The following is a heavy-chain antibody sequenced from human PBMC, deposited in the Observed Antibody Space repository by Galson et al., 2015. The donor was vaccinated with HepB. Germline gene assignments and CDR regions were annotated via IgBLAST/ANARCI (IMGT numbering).Heavy chain of an antibody. D-gene: IGHD1-1*01. CDR3: ARVGNWSLDY. J-gene: IGHJ4*02. V-gene: IGHV4-59*01. Sequence: LSLTCTVSGGSISSYYWSWIRQPPGKGLEWIGYIYYSGSTNYNPSLKSRVTISVDTSKNQFSLKLSSVTAADTAVYYCARVGNWSLDYWGQGTLVTVSS. CDR1: GGSISSYY. CDR2: IYYSGST.